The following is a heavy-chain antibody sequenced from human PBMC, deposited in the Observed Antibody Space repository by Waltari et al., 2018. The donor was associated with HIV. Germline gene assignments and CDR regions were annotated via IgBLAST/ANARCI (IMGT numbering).Heavy chain of an antibody. J-gene: IGHJ4*02. Sequence: EVQLVQSGAQVKKPGESLKLSGKDSGYSFTTYWIGWVRQLPGKGLEWMGIIYPGDSDTRYSPSFQGQVTISADKSISTAYLQWSSLQASDTAMYYCTKGMYANEDYFGYWGQGTLVTVSS. V-gene: IGHV5-51*03. CDR2: IYPGDSDT. CDR1: GYSFTTYW. D-gene: IGHD2-8*01. CDR3: TKGMYANEDYFGY.